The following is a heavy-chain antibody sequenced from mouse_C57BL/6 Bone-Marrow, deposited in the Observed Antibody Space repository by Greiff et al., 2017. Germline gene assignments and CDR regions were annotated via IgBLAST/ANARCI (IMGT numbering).Heavy chain of an antibody. CDR2: IRNKANGYTT. J-gene: IGHJ2*01. V-gene: IGHV7-3*01. CDR1: GFTFTDYY. D-gene: IGHD2-4*01. CDR3: ARYHDYDESYFDY. Sequence: EVHLVESGGGLVQPGGSLSLSCAASGFTFTDYYMSWVRQPPGKALEWLGFIRNKANGYTTEYSASVKGRFTISRDNSQSILYLQMNALRAEDSATYYCARYHDYDESYFDYWGQGTTLTVSS.